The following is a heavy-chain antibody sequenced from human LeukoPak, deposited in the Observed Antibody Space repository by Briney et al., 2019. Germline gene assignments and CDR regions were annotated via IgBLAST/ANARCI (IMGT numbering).Heavy chain of an antibody. CDR2: IYHSGST. V-gene: IGHV4-59*01. CDR1: GFSFSRYY. Sequence: SETLSLTCTVCGFSFSRYYWSWIRQPPGKGLEGLGYIYHSGSTNYNPSLKSRFTISVDTSKNQFSLKLSSVAAADAAVDYCARGGYYDFWRGYWFDPWGQGTLVTVSS. CDR3: ARGGYYDFWRGYWFDP. J-gene: IGHJ5*02. D-gene: IGHD3-3*01.